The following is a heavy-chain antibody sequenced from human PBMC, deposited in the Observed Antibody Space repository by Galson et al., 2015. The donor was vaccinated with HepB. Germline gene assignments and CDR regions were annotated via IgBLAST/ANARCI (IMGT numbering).Heavy chain of an antibody. CDR1: GFTFSSYW. CDR3: AREISNSSSWFEYGLIWFDP. V-gene: IGHV3-7*05. D-gene: IGHD6-13*01. CDR2: IKQDGSEK. J-gene: IGHJ5*02. Sequence: SLRLSCAASGFTFSSYWMRWVRQAPGKGLEWVANIKQDGSEKYYVDSVKGRFTISRDNAKNSLYLQMNSLRAEDTAVYYCAREISNSSSWFEYGLIWFDPWGQGTLVTVSS.